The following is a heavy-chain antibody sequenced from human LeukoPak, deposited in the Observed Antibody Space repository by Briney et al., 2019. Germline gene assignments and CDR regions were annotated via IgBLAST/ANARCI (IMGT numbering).Heavy chain of an antibody. CDR1: GYTFTGYY. D-gene: IGHD2-8*01. CDR3: ARELITTSTRNSDY. J-gene: IGHJ4*02. Sequence: ASVKVSCKASGYTFTGYYMHWVRQAPGQGLEWMGWINPNSGGTNYAQKFQGRVTMTRDTSISTAYMELSRLRSDDTAVYYCARELITTSTRNSDYWGQGTLVTVSA. V-gene: IGHV1-2*02. CDR2: INPNSGGT.